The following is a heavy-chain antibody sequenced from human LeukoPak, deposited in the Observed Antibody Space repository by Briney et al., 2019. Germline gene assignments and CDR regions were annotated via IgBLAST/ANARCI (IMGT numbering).Heavy chain of an antibody. D-gene: IGHD6-19*01. V-gene: IGHV4-59*01. CDR3: ARVSGLVRDY. CDR1: GGSINNYY. J-gene: IGHJ4*02. Sequence: SETLSLTCTVSGGSINNYYWSWIRQPPGKGLEWIGYIYYSGSTKYNPSLKSRVTISVDTSKNQFSLKLNSVNAADKAVYYCARVSGLVRDYWGQGTLVTVSS. CDR2: IYYSGST.